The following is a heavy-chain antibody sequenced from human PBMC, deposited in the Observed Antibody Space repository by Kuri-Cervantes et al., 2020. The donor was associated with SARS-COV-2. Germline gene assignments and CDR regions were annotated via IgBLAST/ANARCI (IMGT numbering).Heavy chain of an antibody. CDR2: INPSGGST. V-gene: IGHV1-46*01. D-gene: IGHD6-13*01. J-gene: IGHJ5*02. CDR1: GYTFTSYY. Sequence: ASVKVSCKASGYTFTSYYMHWVRQAPGQGLEWMGIINPSGGSTSYAQKFQGRVTMTRDTSTSTVYMELSSLRSEDTAVYYCARSGGSSWYRGNNWFDPWGQGTLVTVSS. CDR3: ARSGGSSWYRGNNWFDP.